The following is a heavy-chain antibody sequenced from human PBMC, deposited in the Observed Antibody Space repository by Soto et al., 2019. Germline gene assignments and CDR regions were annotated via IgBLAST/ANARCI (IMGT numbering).Heavy chain of an antibody. CDR3: AREKPYSSSWYHDY. CDR2: INHSGST. D-gene: IGHD6-13*01. CDR1: GGSFSGYY. V-gene: IGHV4-34*01. J-gene: IGHJ4*02. Sequence: QVQLQQWGAGLLKPSETLSLTCAVYGGSFSGYYWSWIRQPPGKGLEWLGEINHSGSTNYNPSLKSRVTLSVDTSKNPSSLKLSSVTAADTAVYYCAREKPYSSSWYHDYWGQGTLVTVSS.